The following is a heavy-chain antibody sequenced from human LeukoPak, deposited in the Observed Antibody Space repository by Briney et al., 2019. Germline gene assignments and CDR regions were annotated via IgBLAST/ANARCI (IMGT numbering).Heavy chain of an antibody. CDR1: GLTLSGDW. CDR3: AKDQKFLSGLDLNY. Sequence: PGGSLRLSCAASGLTLSGDWMGFVRRAPAKGLECGSNIKQDGGEQYYLDSLKVRSTFSKHNPKNSPYLQMNRLRAEDTAVYYCAKDQKFLSGLDLNYWGQGPLVNVSS. D-gene: IGHD1-1*01. CDR2: IKQDGGEQ. V-gene: IGHV3-7*01. J-gene: IGHJ4*02.